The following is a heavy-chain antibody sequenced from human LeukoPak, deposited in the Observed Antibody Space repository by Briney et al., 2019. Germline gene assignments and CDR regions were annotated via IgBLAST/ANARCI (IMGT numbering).Heavy chain of an antibody. CDR2: IYYSGST. V-gene: IGHV4-61*08. CDR3: ARVSDYNYYDSSGYIL. D-gene: IGHD3-22*01. J-gene: IGHJ4*02. CDR1: GGSISSGGYY. Sequence: SQTLSLTCTVSGGSISSGGYYWSWIRQPPGKGLEWIGYIYYSGSTNYNPSLKSRVTISVDTSKNQFSLKLSSVTAADTAVYYCARVSDYNYYDSSGYILWGQGTLVTVSS.